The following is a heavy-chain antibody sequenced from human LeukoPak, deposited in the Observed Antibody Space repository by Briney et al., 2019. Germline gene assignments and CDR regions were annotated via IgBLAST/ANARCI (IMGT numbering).Heavy chain of an antibody. D-gene: IGHD3-22*01. V-gene: IGHV3-48*01. Sequence: GGSLRLSCAASGFTFSSYNMNWVRQAPGKGLEWVSYISSSSGTIYYADSVKGRFTISRDYAKNSLYLQMNSLRAEDTAVYYCECYYDSSGYWGQGTLVTVSS. CDR2: ISSSSGTI. CDR3: ECYYDSSGY. CDR1: GFTFSSYN. J-gene: IGHJ4*02.